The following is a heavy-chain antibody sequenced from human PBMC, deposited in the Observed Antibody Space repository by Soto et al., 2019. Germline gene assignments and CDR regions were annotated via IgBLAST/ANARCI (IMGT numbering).Heavy chain of an antibody. V-gene: IGHV3-30*18. CDR1: GFTFSSYG. Sequence: QVQLVESGGGVVQPGRSLRLSCAASGFTFSSYGMHWVRQAPGKGLEWVAGISYDGSNQYYADSVKGRFTISRDNSKNALYLKMNSLGSEDTAVYYCANARPGCGYGAVWDYWGQGTLVTVAS. CDR2: ISYDGSNQ. J-gene: IGHJ4*02. CDR3: ANARPGCGYGAVWDY. D-gene: IGHD2-2*02.